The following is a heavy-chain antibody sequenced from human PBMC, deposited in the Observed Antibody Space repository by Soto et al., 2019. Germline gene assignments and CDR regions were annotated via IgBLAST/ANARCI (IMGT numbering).Heavy chain of an antibody. J-gene: IGHJ6*02. V-gene: IGHV3-30*18. CDR3: AKGQRPSRRWENYVMDV. Sequence: QVQLVESGGGVVQPGRSLRLSCAASGFTFSSYGMHWVRQAPGKGLEWLAVISYDGSNKYYADSVKGRFTISRDNSKNTLSLQMNSVRSEYTGVYYCAKGQRPSRRWENYVMDVWGQGTTVTVSS. CDR1: GFTFSSYG. D-gene: IGHD1-26*01. CDR2: ISYDGSNK.